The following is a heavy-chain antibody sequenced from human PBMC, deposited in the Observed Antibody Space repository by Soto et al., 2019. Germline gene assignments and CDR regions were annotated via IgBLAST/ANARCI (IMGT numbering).Heavy chain of an antibody. V-gene: IGHV4-30-4*01. J-gene: IGHJ6*02. CDR2: IYYSGST. CDR1: GGSISSGDYF. Sequence: SETLSLTCTVSGGSISSGDYFWSWIRQPPGKGLEWIGYIYYSGSTYYSPSLKSRVTISVDKSKNQFSLKLSSVTAADTAVYYCAREGALLYGPTSASYYTMAVWGQAPTVT. D-gene: IGHD4-17*01. CDR3: AREGALLYGPTSASYYTMAV.